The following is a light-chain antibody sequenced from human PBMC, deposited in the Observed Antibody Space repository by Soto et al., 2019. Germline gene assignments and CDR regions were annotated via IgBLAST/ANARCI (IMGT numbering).Light chain of an antibody. CDR1: QSVRSD. CDR2: GAS. CDR3: QQYDSWPFT. J-gene: IGKJ4*01. V-gene: IGKV3-15*01. Sequence: EIVITQSPSTLSLSPGERATLSCRASQSVRSDLAWYQQKPGQAPRLLIYGASTRASGVPARFSGSGSGAEFTLIISSLQSEDFAFYHCQQYDSWPFTFGGGTKVDIK.